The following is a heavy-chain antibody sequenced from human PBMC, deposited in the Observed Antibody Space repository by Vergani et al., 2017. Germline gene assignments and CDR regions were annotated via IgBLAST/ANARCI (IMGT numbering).Heavy chain of an antibody. CDR2: ITPGGST. CDR1: GYTFTGYY. CDR3: ARTSSISGSDDNGEWNY. V-gene: IGHV1-46*03. D-gene: IGHD3-10*01. J-gene: IGHJ4*02. Sequence: QVQLVQSGAEVKKPGASVKVSCKASGYTFTGYYMHWVRQAPGQGLEWMGIITPGGSTDYGPKFQGRATMTRDTSTRTVYMDLTGLRSDDTAMYYCARTSSISGSDDNGEWNYWGQGTLVVVSS.